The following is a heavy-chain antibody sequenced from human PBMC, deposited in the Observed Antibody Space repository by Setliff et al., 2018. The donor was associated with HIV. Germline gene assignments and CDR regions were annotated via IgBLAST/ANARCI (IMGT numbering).Heavy chain of an antibody. CDR3: ARHDTVGAIHYYYGMDV. D-gene: IGHD1-26*01. V-gene: IGHV5-51*01. Sequence: SLKISCKGSGYRFPSYWIGWVRQMPGKGLEWMGIIYPGDSDTRYSPSFQGQVTISADKSISTAYLQWSSLKASDTAMYYCARHDTVGAIHYYYGMDVWGQGTTVTVSS. CDR2: IYPGDSDT. CDR1: GYRFPSYW. J-gene: IGHJ6*02.